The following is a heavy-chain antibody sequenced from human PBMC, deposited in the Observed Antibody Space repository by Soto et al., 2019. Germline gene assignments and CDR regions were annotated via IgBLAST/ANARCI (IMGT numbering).Heavy chain of an antibody. J-gene: IGHJ6*02. V-gene: IGHV4-4*07. CDR2: IYTSGST. Sequence: PSETLSLTCTVSGGSISSYYWGWIRQPAGKGLEWIGRIYTSGSTNYNPSLKSRVTMSVDTSKNQFSLKLSSVTAADTAVYYCARNLKGGGSYYGYYYYYGMDVWGQGTTVTVSS. CDR3: ARNLKGGGSYYGYYYYYGMDV. D-gene: IGHD1-26*01. CDR1: GGSISSYY.